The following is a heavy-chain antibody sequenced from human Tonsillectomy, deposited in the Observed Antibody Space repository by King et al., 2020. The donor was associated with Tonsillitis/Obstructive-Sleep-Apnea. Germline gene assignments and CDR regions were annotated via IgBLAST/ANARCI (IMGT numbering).Heavy chain of an antibody. CDR3: AHSDKVGATFGY. J-gene: IGHJ4*02. D-gene: IGHD1-26*01. CDR2: IYWDDDK. Sequence: TLKESGPTLVKPPQTLTLTCTFSGFSLSTSGVGVGWIRQPPGKALEWLALIYWDDDKRYSPSLKSRLTITKDTSKNQVVLTMTNMDPVDTATYYSAHSDKVGATFGYWGQGTLVTVSS. V-gene: IGHV2-5*02. CDR1: GFSLSTSGVG.